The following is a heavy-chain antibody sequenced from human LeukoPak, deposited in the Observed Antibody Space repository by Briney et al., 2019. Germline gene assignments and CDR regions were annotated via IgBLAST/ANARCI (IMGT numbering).Heavy chain of an antibody. D-gene: IGHD2-2*01. CDR3: ARGGYCSSTSCYPDAFDI. Sequence: PGGSLRLSCAASGFTVSSNYMSWVRQAPGKGLEWVSVIYSGGSTYYADSVKGRFTISRDNSKNTLYLQMNSLRAEDTAVYYCARGGYCSSTSCYPDAFDIWGQGTTVTVSS. CDR2: IYSGGST. CDR1: GFTVSSNY. V-gene: IGHV3-53*01. J-gene: IGHJ3*02.